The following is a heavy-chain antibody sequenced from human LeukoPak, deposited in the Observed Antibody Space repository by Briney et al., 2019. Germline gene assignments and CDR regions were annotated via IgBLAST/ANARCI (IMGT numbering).Heavy chain of an antibody. D-gene: IGHD1-14*01. Sequence: SETLSLTCIVSGGSISSSSYYWGWVRQPPGKWLEWIGCMYYSGSTYHNPSLKSRVTIPVDTSKNRFSLKLRSVPAADTPVYYCARQPWTTGLISGQGTMVTVSS. CDR1: GGSISSSSYY. CDR2: MYYSGST. CDR3: ARQPWTTGLI. J-gene: IGHJ3*02. V-gene: IGHV4-39*01.